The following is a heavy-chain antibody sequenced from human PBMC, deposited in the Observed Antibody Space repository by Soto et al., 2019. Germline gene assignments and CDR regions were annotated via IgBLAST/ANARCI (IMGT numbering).Heavy chain of an antibody. CDR3: ARDHAMEGAFDI. V-gene: IGHV3-30-3*01. CDR1: GFTFSSYA. Sequence: ESGGGVVQPGRSLRLSCAASGFTFSSYAMHWVRQAPGKGLEWVAVISYDGSNKYYADSVKGRFTISRDNSKNTLYLQMNSLRAEDTAVYYCARDHAMEGAFDIWGQGTMVTVSS. CDR2: ISYDGSNK. D-gene: IGHD2-2*01. J-gene: IGHJ3*02.